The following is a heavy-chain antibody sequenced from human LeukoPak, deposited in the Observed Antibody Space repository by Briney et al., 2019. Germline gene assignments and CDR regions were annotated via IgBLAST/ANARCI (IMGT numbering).Heavy chain of an antibody. CDR3: AKAATTVTTWGRFDP. Sequence: SETLSLTCTVSGGSISSTYTYWNWIRQSPGPGLQWIANIYFDGTTYYNPSLKSRVTISVDTSKNSFSLNMTSLTAADSAIYYCAKAATTVTTWGRFDPWGQGTLVTVSS. D-gene: IGHD4-4*01. V-gene: IGHV4-39*02. CDR1: GGSISSTYTY. J-gene: IGHJ5*02. CDR2: IYFDGTT.